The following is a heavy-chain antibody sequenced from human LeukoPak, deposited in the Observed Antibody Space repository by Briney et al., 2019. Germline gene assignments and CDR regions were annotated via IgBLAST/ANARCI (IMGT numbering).Heavy chain of an antibody. CDR2: IKNRANSYTT. CDR1: GFTFSDHY. D-gene: IGHD3-22*01. Sequence: GGSLRLSCAASGFTFSDHYMDWVRQAPGKGLEWVGRIKNRANSYTTEYAASVTGRFTISRDGSKNSLYLQMNSLKTEDTAVYYCAKDGDSSGYHFDHWGQGTLVTVSS. CDR3: AKDGDSSGYHFDH. J-gene: IGHJ4*02. V-gene: IGHV3-72*01.